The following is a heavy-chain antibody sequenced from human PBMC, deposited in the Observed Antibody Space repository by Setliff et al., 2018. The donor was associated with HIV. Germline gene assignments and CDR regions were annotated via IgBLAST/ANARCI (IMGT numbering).Heavy chain of an antibody. CDR2: INHSGIT. Sequence: SETLSLTCTVYGGSFSGYYWSWIRQPPGKGLEWMGEINHSGITNDNPFLKSRVTISVDTSKNQFSLKLRSVTAADTAVYYCARVTITTVRGVGYFYYFYMDVWGKGTTVTVSS. J-gene: IGHJ6*03. D-gene: IGHD3-10*01. CDR3: ARVTITTVRGVGYFYYFYMDV. V-gene: IGHV4-34*01. CDR1: GGSFSGYY.